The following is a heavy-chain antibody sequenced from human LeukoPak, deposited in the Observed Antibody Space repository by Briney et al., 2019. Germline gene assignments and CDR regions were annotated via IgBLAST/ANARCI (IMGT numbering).Heavy chain of an antibody. CDR3: AKDVQSSSPDYFDY. Sequence: QPGGSLRLSCAASGFTFSSYWMSWVRQAPGKGLEWVANIKQDGSEKYYVDSVKGRFTISRDNSKNTLYLQMNSLRAEDTAVYYCAKDVQSSSPDYFDYWGQGTLVTVSS. D-gene: IGHD6-6*01. CDR2: IKQDGSEK. CDR1: GFTFSSYW. V-gene: IGHV3-7*03. J-gene: IGHJ4*02.